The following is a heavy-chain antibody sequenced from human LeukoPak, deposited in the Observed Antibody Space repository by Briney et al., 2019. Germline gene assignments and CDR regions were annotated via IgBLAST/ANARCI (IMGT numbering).Heavy chain of an antibody. CDR1: GFTFSDFY. D-gene: IGHD4-17*01. CDR3: AKDPYGDYGNWFDP. J-gene: IGHJ5*02. CDR2: ISYDGSNK. Sequence: TGGSLRLSCAASGFTFSDFYMSWIRQAPGKGLEWVAVISYDGSNKCYADSVKGRFTISRDNSKNTLYLQMISLRSEDTALYYCAKDPYGDYGNWFDPWGQGTLVTVSS. V-gene: IGHV3-30*18.